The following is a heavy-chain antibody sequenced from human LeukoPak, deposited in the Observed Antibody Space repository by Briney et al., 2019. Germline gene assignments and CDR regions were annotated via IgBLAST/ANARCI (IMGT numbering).Heavy chain of an antibody. CDR1: GGSFSGYY. V-gene: IGHV4-34*01. J-gene: IGHJ5*02. CDR2: INHSGST. D-gene: IGHD3-22*01. CDR3: ARHAVTMIASNWFDP. Sequence: PSETLSLTCAVYGGSFSGYYWSWIRQPPGKGLEWIGEINHSGSTNYNPSLKSRVAISVDTSKNLFSLKLSSVTAADTAVYYCARHAVTMIASNWFDPWGQGTLVTVSS.